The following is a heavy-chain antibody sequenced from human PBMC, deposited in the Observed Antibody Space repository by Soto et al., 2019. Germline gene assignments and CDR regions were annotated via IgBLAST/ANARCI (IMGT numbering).Heavy chain of an antibody. D-gene: IGHD2-15*01. Sequence: PSETLSLTCAVSSGSISSSNWWSWVRQPPGKGLEWIGEIYHSGSTNYNPSLKSRVTISVDKSKNQFSLKLSSVTAADTAVYYCAREGNYCSGGSCYYYRDVWGKGTTVTVPS. CDR1: SGSISSSNW. CDR2: IYHSGST. CDR3: AREGNYCSGGSCYYYRDV. J-gene: IGHJ6*03. V-gene: IGHV4-4*02.